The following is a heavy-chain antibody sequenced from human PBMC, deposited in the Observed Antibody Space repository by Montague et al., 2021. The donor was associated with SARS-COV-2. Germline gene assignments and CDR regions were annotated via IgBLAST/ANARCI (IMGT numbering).Heavy chain of an antibody. J-gene: IGHJ4*02. V-gene: IGHV3-48*03. Sequence: SLRLSCAASGFIFTGYQMNWVRQAPGKGLEWVSYISEGGGSVIFSADSVRGRFTITSNNAKSSLYLQMESLIAEDTAFYYCATYTPGDEDFQYWGQGTLVTVSS. CDR2: ISEGGGSVI. CDR1: GFIFTGYQ. D-gene: IGHD2-2*02. CDR3: ATYTPGDEDFQY.